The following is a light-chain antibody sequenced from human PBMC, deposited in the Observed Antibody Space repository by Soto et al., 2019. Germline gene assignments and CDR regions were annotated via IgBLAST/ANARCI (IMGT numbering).Light chain of an antibody. J-gene: IGKJ4*01. CDR2: GAS. Sequence: EIVLTQSPGTLSLSPGQRATLSCRASQSVRSNSLAWYRQKPGQGPRLLIFGASNRANGIPDMISGSGSGTDFTLTISRMEHEDFAVYYCNQYGSSFTFGGGTKVEIK. V-gene: IGKV3-20*01. CDR1: QSVRSNS. CDR3: NQYGSSFT.